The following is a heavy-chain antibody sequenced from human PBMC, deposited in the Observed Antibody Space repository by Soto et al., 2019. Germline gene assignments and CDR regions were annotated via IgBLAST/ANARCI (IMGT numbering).Heavy chain of an antibody. CDR1: GGSISSGTFS. J-gene: IGHJ2*01. CDR2: IFHTGST. Sequence: PSETLSLTCTVSGGSISSGTFSWTWIRQPPGKGLEWIAYIFHTGSTFYNSSLKPRVSISVDRSKNQFSLKLKSVTETDTAVYYCARVKVGDLFRFNWFFDLWGRGTLVTVS. D-gene: IGHD3-3*01. V-gene: IGHV4-30-2*01. CDR3: ARVKVGDLFRFNWFFDL.